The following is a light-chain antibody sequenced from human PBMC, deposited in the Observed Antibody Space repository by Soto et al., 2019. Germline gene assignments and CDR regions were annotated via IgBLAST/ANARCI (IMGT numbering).Light chain of an antibody. J-gene: IGKJ4*01. CDR3: QQYNSMLS. V-gene: IGKV1-33*01. CDR2: DAS. Sequence: DIPMTQSPSSLSASVGDRVTIACQSSHDVSRNLNWFQQKPGEAPKLLIYDASNLERGVPSRFSASGSGTYFTFTISSLQPEDVATYYCQQYNSMLSFGGAT. CDR1: HDVSRN.